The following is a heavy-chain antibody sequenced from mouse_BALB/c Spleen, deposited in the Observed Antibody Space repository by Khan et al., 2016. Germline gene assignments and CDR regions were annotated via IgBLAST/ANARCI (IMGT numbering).Heavy chain of an antibody. CDR3: VRGVIMVVDYFDY. CDR1: GFTFSSHA. V-gene: IGHV5-6-5*01. D-gene: IGHD1-1*01. Sequence: EVELVESGGGLVKPGGSLKLSCAASGFTFSSHAMSWVRQTPEKRLEWVASISSGGTTFYPDSLKGRFTISRDNVRNILYLPMSSLRSEDTAMYYCVRGVIMVVDYFDYWGQGTTLTVSS. CDR2: ISSGGTT. J-gene: IGHJ2*01.